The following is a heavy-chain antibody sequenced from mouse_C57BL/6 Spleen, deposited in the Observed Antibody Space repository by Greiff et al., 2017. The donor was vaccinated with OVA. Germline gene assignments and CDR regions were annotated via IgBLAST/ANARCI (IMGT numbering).Heavy chain of an antibody. D-gene: IGHD2-4*01. Sequence: QVHVKQSGAELVKPGASVKISCKASGYAFSSYWMNWVKQRPGKGLEWIGQIYPGDGDTNYNGKFKGKATLTADKSSSTAYMQLSSLTSEDSAVYFCARGNYDYAMDYWGQGTSVTVSS. V-gene: IGHV1-80*01. CDR3: ARGNYDYAMDY. J-gene: IGHJ4*01. CDR1: GYAFSSYW. CDR2: IYPGDGDT.